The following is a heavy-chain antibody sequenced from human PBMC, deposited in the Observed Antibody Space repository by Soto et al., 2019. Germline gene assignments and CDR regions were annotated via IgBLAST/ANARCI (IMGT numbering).Heavy chain of an antibody. Sequence: PSETLSLTCTVSGGSFRSDAYYWIWIRQPPGKGLEWIGCVYYSGRTYYNPSLESRITISMDTFKDQFSLKLSSVNAADTAVYYCARDRANSPDYFDYWGQGALVTVSS. CDR2: VYYSGRT. V-gene: IGHV4-30-4*01. CDR1: GGSFRSDAYY. J-gene: IGHJ4*02. D-gene: IGHD1-1*01. CDR3: ARDRANSPDYFDY.